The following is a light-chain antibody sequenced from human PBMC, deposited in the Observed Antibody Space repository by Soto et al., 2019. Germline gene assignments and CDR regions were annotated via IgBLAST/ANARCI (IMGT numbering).Light chain of an antibody. Sequence: EILFPQSPGILSLSPWERANLSYRASQSVSSNLAWYQQKPGQAPRLLIYGASTRATGIPARFSGSGSGTAFTLTISGLEPEDFALYYCQQRYNWPLTFGGGTKVDIK. J-gene: IGKJ4*01. CDR2: GAS. V-gene: IGKV3-11*01. CDR3: QQRYNWPLT. CDR1: QSVSSN.